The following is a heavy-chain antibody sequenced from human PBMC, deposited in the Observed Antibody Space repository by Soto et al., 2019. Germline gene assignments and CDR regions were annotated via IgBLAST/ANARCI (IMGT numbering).Heavy chain of an antibody. D-gene: IGHD3-10*01. V-gene: IGHV2-5*02. CDR3: AHWGSTLVPGGRGATFDV. CDR1: GFSVSSNGVG. J-gene: IGHJ3*01. Sequence: QITLKETGPPPVRPTQTHTLTCSFSGFSVSSNGVGVGWIRQPPGKALGWLALIYWDDDKRHSSSLKSRLTITKDTANNRVVLILTSIDPVHTATAYCAHWGSTLVPGGRGATFDVWGQGTPVSVSS. CDR2: IYWDDDK.